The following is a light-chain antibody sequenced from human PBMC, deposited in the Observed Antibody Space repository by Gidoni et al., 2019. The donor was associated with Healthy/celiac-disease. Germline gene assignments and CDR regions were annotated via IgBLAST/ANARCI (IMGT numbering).Light chain of an antibody. Sequence: IQMTQSPSSLSASVGDRVNIAFRASPSSSSYLNWYPQKPGKAPKLLIYAASSLQSGVPSRFSGSGSGTDFTLTISSLQPEDFATYYCQQSYSTPLTFGGGTKVEIK. CDR2: AAS. V-gene: IGKV1-39*01. CDR1: PSSSSY. CDR3: QQSYSTPLT. J-gene: IGKJ4*01.